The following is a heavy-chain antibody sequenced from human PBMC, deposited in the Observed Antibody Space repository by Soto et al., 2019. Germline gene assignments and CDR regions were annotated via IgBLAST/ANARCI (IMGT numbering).Heavy chain of an antibody. CDR2: IYASRDT. J-gene: IGHJ4*02. CDR1: AASISNSY. V-gene: IGHV4-4*07. CDR3: AKESGASAGTVAY. D-gene: IGHD6-13*01. Sequence: QVQLQESGPGLVKPSETLSLTCTVSAASISNSYWSWIRQPAGKGLEWIGRIYASRDTNYNPSLMSRVTMSIDTSRKQFYLKVTSVTAADTAIYYCAKESGASAGTVAYWGQGILVTVS.